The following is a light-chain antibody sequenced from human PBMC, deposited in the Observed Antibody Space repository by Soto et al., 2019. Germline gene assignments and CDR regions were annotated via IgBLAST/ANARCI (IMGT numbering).Light chain of an antibody. Sequence: QSVLTQPPSASGTHGQRVTISCSGSSSNIGRNTVKWYRQLPGTAPKLLIGSSDQRPSGVPDRFSGSQSGTSASLAISGLQSEDEADYICAAWDDSLNAWAFGGGTKLTVL. V-gene: IGLV1-44*01. CDR2: SSD. J-gene: IGLJ3*02. CDR3: AAWDDSLNAWA. CDR1: SSNIGRNT.